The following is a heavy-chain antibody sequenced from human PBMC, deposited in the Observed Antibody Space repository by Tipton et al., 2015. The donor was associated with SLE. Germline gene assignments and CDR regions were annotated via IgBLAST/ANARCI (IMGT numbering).Heavy chain of an antibody. Sequence: SLRLSCAASGFTFSTYAMSWVRQAPGKGLEWVANIKEDGSETYYVDSVKGRFTISRDNAKSSLYLQVNSLRAEDTAVYYCSTNPTSGFWGQGTLVTVSS. V-gene: IGHV3-7*01. CDR1: GFTFSTYA. CDR3: STNPTSGF. J-gene: IGHJ4*02. CDR2: IKEDGSET. D-gene: IGHD3-10*01.